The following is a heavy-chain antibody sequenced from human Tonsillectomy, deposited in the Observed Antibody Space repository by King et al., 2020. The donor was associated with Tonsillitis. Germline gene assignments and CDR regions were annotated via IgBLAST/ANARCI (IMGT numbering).Heavy chain of an antibody. D-gene: IGHD3-22*01. Sequence: VQLVESGGGLVQPGRSLRLSCAASGFTFDDYAMHWFRHAPGKGLEWVSGISWNSGSIGYADSVKGRFTISRDNAKNSLYLQMNSLRAEDTALYYCAKDIGYDSSGAFDYWGQGTLVTVSS. CDR2: ISWNSGSI. CDR3: AKDIGYDSSGAFDY. CDR1: GFTFDDYA. J-gene: IGHJ4*02. V-gene: IGHV3-9*01.